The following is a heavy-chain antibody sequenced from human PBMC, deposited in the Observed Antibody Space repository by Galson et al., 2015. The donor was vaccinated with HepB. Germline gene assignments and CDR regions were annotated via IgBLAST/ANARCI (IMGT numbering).Heavy chain of an antibody. CDR3: ARPLVLNGRFYPGVGPFHI. Sequence: ETLSLTCTVSGGSLGSGGYSWGWIRPGPGTDLEWIVSVYYGGTTYYSPSFQSRVAMSVDTSKNQLSLTLTSVTAADTAVYYCARPLVLNGRFYPGVGPFHIWGQGTMVTVS. CDR1: GGSLGSGGYS. V-gene: IGHV4-39*01. CDR2: VYYGGTT. J-gene: IGHJ3*02. D-gene: IGHD1-26*01.